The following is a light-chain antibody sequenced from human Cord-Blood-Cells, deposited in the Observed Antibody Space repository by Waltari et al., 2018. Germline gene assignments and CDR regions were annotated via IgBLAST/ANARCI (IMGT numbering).Light chain of an antibody. Sequence: EIVLTQSPGTLSLSPVERATLSCRASQSVSSSYLAWYQQKPGQAPRLLIYGASRRATGIPDRFSGSGSGTDFTLTISRLEPEDFAVYYCQQYGSSPRTFGQGTKLEIK. CDR2: GAS. CDR1: QSVSSSY. V-gene: IGKV3-20*01. J-gene: IGKJ2*01. CDR3: QQYGSSPRT.